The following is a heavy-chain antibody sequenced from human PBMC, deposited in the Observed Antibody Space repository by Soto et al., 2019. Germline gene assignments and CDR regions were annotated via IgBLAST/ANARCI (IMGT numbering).Heavy chain of an antibody. CDR2: ISGGGGIT. CDR3: AKEISSSWTYYYYMDV. J-gene: IGHJ6*03. V-gene: IGHV3-23*01. CDR1: GFTFSTYA. D-gene: IGHD6-13*01. Sequence: GGSLRLSCAASGFTFSTYAMSWVRQATGKGLEWVSAISGGGGITYYADSVKGRFTISRDNSKNTLSLQMNSLRAEDTAVYYCAKEISSSWTYYYYMDVWGKGTTVTVSS.